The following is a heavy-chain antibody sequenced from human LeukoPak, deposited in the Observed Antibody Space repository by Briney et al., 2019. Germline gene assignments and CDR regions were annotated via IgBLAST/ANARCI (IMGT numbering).Heavy chain of an antibody. J-gene: IGHJ4*02. CDR3: ARHEFASPFDS. CDR1: GVSSSSSY. D-gene: IGHD2-21*01. V-gene: IGHV4-59*08. Sequence: SETLSLTCTVSGVSSSSSYWSWIRQPPGKGLEWIGYIFYTGDSNYNPSLKSRVAISLDTSKNQLSLNLRSVTAADTAVYYCARHEFASPFDSWGQGTLVTVSS. CDR2: IFYTGDS.